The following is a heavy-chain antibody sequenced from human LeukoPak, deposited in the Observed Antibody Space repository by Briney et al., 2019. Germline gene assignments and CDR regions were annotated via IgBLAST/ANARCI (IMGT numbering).Heavy chain of an antibody. V-gene: IGHV4-34*01. CDR2: INHSGST. Sequence: SETLSLTCAVYGGSFSGYYWSWVRQPPGKGLEWIGEINHSGSTNYNPSLKSRVTISVDTSKNQFSLKLSSVTAADTAVYYCARGRGYNSFDYWGQGTLVTVSS. J-gene: IGHJ4*02. CDR1: GGSFSGYY. D-gene: IGHD5-24*01. CDR3: ARGRGYNSFDY.